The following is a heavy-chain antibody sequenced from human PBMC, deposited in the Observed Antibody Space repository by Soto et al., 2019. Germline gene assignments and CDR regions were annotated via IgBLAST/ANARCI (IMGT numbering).Heavy chain of an antibody. CDR3: ARDDSSSSVLDY. V-gene: IGHV3-30-3*01. D-gene: IGHD6-6*01. J-gene: IGHJ4*02. Sequence: GGSLRLSCAASGFTFSSYAMHWVRRAPGKGLEWVAVISYDGSNKYYADSVKGRFTISRDNSKNTLYLQMNSLRAEDTAVYYCARDDSSSSVLDYWGQGTLVTVSS. CDR1: GFTFSSYA. CDR2: ISYDGSNK.